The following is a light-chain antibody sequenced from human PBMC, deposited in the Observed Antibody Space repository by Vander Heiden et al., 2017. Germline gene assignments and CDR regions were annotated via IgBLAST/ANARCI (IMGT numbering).Light chain of an antibody. Sequence: DIQMTQSPSVMSASIGDTVTITCRASQAISNYLVWFQQKPGKVPKRLIYAASLLQSGVPSRFSGSGSGTDFTLTISSLQPEDSATYYCLQHLISPLTFGQGTTVEIK. CDR1: QAISNY. CDR2: AAS. CDR3: LQHLISPLT. V-gene: IGKV1-17*03. J-gene: IGKJ1*01.